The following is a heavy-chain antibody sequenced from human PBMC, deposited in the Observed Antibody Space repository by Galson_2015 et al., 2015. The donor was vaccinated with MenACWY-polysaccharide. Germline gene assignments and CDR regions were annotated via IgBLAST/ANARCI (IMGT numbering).Heavy chain of an antibody. V-gene: IGHV1-8*01. Sequence: SVQVSCKGSGYTFTTIAINWVRQAPGQGLEWMAWMSPTSGNTGSAQKFQGRVTMTWNTSISTAYMELSSLRSEDTAVYYCARGGRRGVWYEGDYWGQGTLVTVSS. J-gene: IGHJ4*02. CDR3: ARGGRRGVWYEGDY. D-gene: IGHD6-19*01. CDR2: MSPTSGNT. CDR1: GYTFTTIA.